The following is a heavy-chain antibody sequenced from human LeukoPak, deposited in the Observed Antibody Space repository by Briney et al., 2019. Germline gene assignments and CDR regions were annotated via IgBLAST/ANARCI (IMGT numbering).Heavy chain of an antibody. J-gene: IGHJ4*02. D-gene: IGHD5-18*01. CDR3: ARGQSQRYSYGWAY. CDR1: GGSFSGYY. Sequence: SETLSLTCAVCGGSFSGYYWSLIRQPPGKGLEWIGEINHSGSTNYNPSLKSRVTISVDTSKNQFSLKLSSVTAADTAVYYCARGQSQRYSYGWAYWGQGTLVTVSS. CDR2: INHSGST. V-gene: IGHV4-34*01.